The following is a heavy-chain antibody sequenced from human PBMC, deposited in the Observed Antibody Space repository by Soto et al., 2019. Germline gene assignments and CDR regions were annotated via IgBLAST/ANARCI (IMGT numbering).Heavy chain of an antibody. CDR1: GYTFTSYY. J-gene: IGHJ4*02. V-gene: IGHV1-46*01. CDR2: INASGGGT. Sequence: QVQLVQSGAEVKKPGASVKVSCKASGYTFTSYYIHWVRQAPGQGLEWMRIINASGGGTTYAQKFQGRVTMTRDTSTSTVDMELSSLRSEDTAVYYCARGGGAGSGSYKFFFDYWGQGTLVTVSS. D-gene: IGHD1-26*01. CDR3: ARGGGAGSGSYKFFFDY.